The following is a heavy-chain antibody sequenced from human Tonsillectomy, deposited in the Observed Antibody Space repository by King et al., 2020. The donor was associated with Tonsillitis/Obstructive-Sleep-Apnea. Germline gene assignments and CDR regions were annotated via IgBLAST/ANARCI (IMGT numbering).Heavy chain of an antibody. V-gene: IGHV3-33*01. Sequence: VQLVESGGGVVQPGRSLRLSCAASGFTFSSYGMHWVRQAPGKGLEWVAVIWYDGSNKYYADSVKGRFTISRDNSKNTLYLQMNSLRAEDTAVYYCAREAADVAVAGKGWFDPWGQGTLVTVSS. CDR1: GFTFSSYG. D-gene: IGHD6-19*01. CDR3: AREAADVAVAGKGWFDP. CDR2: IWYDGSNK. J-gene: IGHJ5*02.